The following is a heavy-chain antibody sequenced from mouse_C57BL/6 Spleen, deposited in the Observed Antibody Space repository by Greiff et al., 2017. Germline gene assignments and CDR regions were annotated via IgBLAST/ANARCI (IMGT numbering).Heavy chain of an antibody. J-gene: IGHJ4*01. CDR1: GFTFSDYY. Sequence: EVKLVESEGGLVQPGSSMKLSCTASGFTFSDYYMAWVRQVPEKGLEWVANINYDGSSTYYLDSLKSRFIISRDNAKNFLYLQMSSLKSEDTATYYCARERGFLYAMDYWGQGTSVTVSS. CDR3: ARERGFLYAMDY. CDR2: INYDGSST. V-gene: IGHV5-16*01.